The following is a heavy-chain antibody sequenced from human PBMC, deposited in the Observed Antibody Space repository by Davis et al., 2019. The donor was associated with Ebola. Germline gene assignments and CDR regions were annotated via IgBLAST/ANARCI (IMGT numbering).Heavy chain of an antibody. CDR2: INHSGST. V-gene: IGHV4-39*07. D-gene: IGHD1-1*01. CDR3: ARGLYPWELDY. J-gene: IGHJ4*02. Sequence: SETLSLTCTVSGASITSSSYYWSWIRQPPGKGLEWIGEINHSGSTNYNPSLKSRVTMSVDTSKNQFSLKLSSVTAADTAVYYCARGLYPWELDYWGQGTLVTVSS. CDR1: GASITSSSYY.